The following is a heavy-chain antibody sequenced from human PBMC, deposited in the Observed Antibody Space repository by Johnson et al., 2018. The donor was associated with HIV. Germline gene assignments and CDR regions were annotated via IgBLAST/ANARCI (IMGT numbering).Heavy chain of an antibody. CDR2: ISYDGSNK. V-gene: IGHV3-30*04. D-gene: IGHD6-19*01. J-gene: IGHJ3*02. CDR1: GFTFSSYA. Sequence: QEQLVESGGGVVQPGRSLRLSCAASGFTFSSYAMHWVRQAPGKGLEWVAVISYDGSNKYYADSVKGRFTISRDNSKNTMDLQMNSLRAEDTAVYYCAKVYSSGWYGGAFDIWGQGTMVTVSS. CDR3: AKVYSSGWYGGAFDI.